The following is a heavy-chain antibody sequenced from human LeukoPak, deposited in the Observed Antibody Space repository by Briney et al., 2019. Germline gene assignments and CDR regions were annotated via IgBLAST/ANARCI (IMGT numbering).Heavy chain of an antibody. CDR3: GRSGVVVDALERGVANWFDP. Sequence: GGSLRLSCAASGFTFSSYAMNWVRQAPGKGLEWVSSISSSSSYIYYADSVKGRFTISRDNAKNSLYLQVNSLRAEDTAVYYCGRSGVVVDALERGVANWFDPWGQGTLVTVSS. V-gene: IGHV3-21*01. CDR1: GFTFSSYA. D-gene: IGHD2-15*01. CDR2: ISSSSSYI. J-gene: IGHJ5*02.